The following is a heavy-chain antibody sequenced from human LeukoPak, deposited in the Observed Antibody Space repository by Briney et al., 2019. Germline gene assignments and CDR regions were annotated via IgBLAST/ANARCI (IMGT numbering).Heavy chain of an antibody. CDR1: GGPISSYY. Sequence: PSETLSLTCTVSGGPISSYYWSWIRQPAGKGLEWIGRIYTSGNTKYNPSLKSRVTMSVDKSKNQFSLKLSSVTAADTAVYYCARDFSYEMWFDPWGQGTLVTVSS. V-gene: IGHV4-4*07. CDR3: ARDFSYEMWFDP. CDR2: IYTSGNT. J-gene: IGHJ5*02. D-gene: IGHD5-12*01.